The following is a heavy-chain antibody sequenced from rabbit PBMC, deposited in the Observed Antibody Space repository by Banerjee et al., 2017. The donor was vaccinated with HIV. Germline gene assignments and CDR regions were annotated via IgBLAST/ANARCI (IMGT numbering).Heavy chain of an antibody. CDR3: ARDLAGVIGWNFNL. V-gene: IGHV1S45*01. D-gene: IGHD4-1*01. CDR1: GFSFNNKYV. Sequence: QEQLEESGGDLVKPEGSLTLTCTASGFSFNNKYVMCWVRQAPGKGLEWIACIYAGSSDTTYYATWAKGRFTISKTSWTTVTLQMTSLTAADTATYFCARDLAGVIGWNFNLWGPGTLVTVS. J-gene: IGHJ4*01. CDR2: IYAGSSDTT.